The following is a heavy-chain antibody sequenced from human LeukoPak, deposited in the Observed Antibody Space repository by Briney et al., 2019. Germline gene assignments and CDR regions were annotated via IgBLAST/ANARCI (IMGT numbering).Heavy chain of an antibody. CDR1: GFTFSRYW. Sequence: RGSLRLSCAPSGFTFSRYWMHWVRQAPGKGLVWVSRINTDGRSTSYADSVKGRFTISRDNAKNTLSLQMNSLRAEDTAVYYCAREVDTAMVKDYWGQGTLVTVSS. CDR2: INTDGRST. D-gene: IGHD5-18*01. V-gene: IGHV3-74*01. J-gene: IGHJ4*02. CDR3: AREVDTAMVKDY.